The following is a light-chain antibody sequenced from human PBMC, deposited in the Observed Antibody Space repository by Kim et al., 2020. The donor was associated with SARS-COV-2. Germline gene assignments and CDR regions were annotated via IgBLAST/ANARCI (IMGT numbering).Light chain of an antibody. Sequence: SPGERATLSCRASQSVSSNNLAWYQQKPGQAPRLLIYGASTRATGIPDRFSGSGSGTDFTLTISRLEPEDFAVYYCQQSGSSPLTFGGGTKVDI. CDR3: QQSGSSPLT. CDR2: GAS. V-gene: IGKV3-20*01. CDR1: QSVSSNN. J-gene: IGKJ4*01.